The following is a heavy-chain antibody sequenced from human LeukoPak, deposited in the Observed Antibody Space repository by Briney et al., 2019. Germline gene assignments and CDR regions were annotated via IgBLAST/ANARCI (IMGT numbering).Heavy chain of an antibody. CDR3: GRVYCSTTSCYDYYDYYMDV. Sequence: GGPLRLSCAASGFRFDDYGMSWVRYVPGKGLEWVSVTNWDGASTGYADSVKGRFTISRDNVKNFLYLQMNSLRVEDTALYFCGRVYCSTTSCYDYYDYYMDVWGKGTTVTVSS. D-gene: IGHD2-2*01. V-gene: IGHV3-20*04. CDR1: GFRFDDYG. CDR2: TNWDGAST. J-gene: IGHJ6*03.